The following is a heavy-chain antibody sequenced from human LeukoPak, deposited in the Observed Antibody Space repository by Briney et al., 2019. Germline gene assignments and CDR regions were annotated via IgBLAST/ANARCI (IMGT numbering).Heavy chain of an antibody. CDR2: IIPIFGTA. Sequence: SVKVSCKASGCTFSSYAISWVRQAPGQGLEWMGGIIPIFGTANYAQKFQGRVTITADESTSTAYMELSSLRSEDTAVYYCSRTSSDYVWGSYRLFDYWGQGTLVTVSS. CDR3: SRTSSDYVWGSYRLFDY. CDR1: GCTFSSYA. D-gene: IGHD3-16*02. J-gene: IGHJ4*02. V-gene: IGHV1-69*13.